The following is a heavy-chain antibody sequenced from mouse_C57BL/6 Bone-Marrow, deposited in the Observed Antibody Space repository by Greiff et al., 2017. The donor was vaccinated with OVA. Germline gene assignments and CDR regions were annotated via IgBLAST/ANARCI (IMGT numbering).Heavy chain of an antibody. CDR1: GYTFTDYN. CDR2: INPNNGGT. Sequence: VHVKQSGPELVKPGASVKMSCKASGYTFTDYNMHWVKQSHGKSLEWIGYINPNNGGTSYNQKFKGKATLTVNKSSSTAYMELRSLTSEDSAVYYCARSNYVPFDYWGQGTTLTVSS. V-gene: IGHV1-22*01. D-gene: IGHD2-5*01. CDR3: ARSNYVPFDY. J-gene: IGHJ2*01.